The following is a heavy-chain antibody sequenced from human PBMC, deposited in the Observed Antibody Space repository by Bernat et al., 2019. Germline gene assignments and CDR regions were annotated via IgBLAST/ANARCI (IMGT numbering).Heavy chain of an antibody. CDR3: ANSLVGATFADAFDI. J-gene: IGHJ3*02. CDR2: IYWDDDK. D-gene: IGHD1-26*01. V-gene: IGHV2-5*02. Sequence: QITLKESGPTLVKPTQTLTLTCTFSGFSLSTSGVGVGWIRQPPGKALEWLALIYWDDDKRYSPSLKSRLTITKDTSKNQVVLTMTIMDPVDTATYYCANSLVGATFADAFDIWGQGTMVTVSS. CDR1: GFSLSTSGVG.